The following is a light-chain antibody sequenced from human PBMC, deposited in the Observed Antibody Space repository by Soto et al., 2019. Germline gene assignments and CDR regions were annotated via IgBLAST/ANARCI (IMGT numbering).Light chain of an antibody. J-gene: IGKJ5*01. Sequence: DLVMTQSPLSLPVTPGEPASISCRSSQSLLHNNGYNYLDWYLQKPGQSPQLLIYFGSNRASGVPDRFSGSESGTDFTLKISRVEAEDVGVYYCMQTLQTPITFGQGTRLEIK. V-gene: IGKV2-28*01. CDR3: MQTLQTPIT. CDR1: QSLLHNNGYNY. CDR2: FGS.